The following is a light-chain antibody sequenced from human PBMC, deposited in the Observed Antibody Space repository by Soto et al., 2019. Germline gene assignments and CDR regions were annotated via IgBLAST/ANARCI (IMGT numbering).Light chain of an antibody. CDR1: QSVSSSY. Sequence: EIVLTQSPGTLSLSPGERATLSCRASQSVSSSYLAWYQQKPGQAPRLLIYGASSRATGSPDRFSGSGSGTDFTLTISRLEPEDFAVYYCQQYGSSPYTFGQGPKLEIK. CDR3: QQYGSSPYT. CDR2: GAS. V-gene: IGKV3-20*01. J-gene: IGKJ2*01.